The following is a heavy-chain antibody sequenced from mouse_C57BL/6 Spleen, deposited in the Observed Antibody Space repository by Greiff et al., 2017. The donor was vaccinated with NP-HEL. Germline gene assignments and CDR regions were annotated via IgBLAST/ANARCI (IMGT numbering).Heavy chain of an antibody. CDR1: GFNITDYY. V-gene: IGHV14-2*01. Sequence: EVQGVESGAELVKPGASVKLSCTASGFNITDYYMHWVKQRTEQGLEWIGRIDPEDGETKYAPKFQGKATITADTSSNTAYLQLSSLTSEDTAVYYCARGADGGLFAYWGQGTLVTVSA. CDR2: IDPEDGET. J-gene: IGHJ3*01. CDR3: ARGADGGLFAY.